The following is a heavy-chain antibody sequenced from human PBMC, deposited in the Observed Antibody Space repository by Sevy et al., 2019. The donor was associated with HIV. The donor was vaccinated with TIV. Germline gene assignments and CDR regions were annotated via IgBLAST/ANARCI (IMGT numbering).Heavy chain of an antibody. CDR3: ARRNDFDI. CDR2: VYYTGGT. Sequence: SETLSLTCTVSGGSINSDHWNWIRQPPGKGLEWIWYVYYTGGTNYNPSLKNRVTISVDMTKKQFSLKLTSVTAADTAVYYCARRNDFDIWAQGTMVTVSS. V-gene: IGHV4-59*08. J-gene: IGHJ3*02. CDR1: GGSINSDH.